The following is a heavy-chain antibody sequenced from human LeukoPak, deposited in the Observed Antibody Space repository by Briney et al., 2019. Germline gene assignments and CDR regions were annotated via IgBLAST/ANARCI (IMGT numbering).Heavy chain of an antibody. V-gene: IGHV1-69*05. CDR2: IIPIFGTA. J-gene: IGHJ4*02. CDR3: ARGKRQMATAPLDY. Sequence: GASVKVSCKASGGTLTSYAISWVRQAPGQGLEWMGGIIPIFGTANYAQKFQGRVTITTDESTSTAYMELSSLRSEDTAVYYCARGKRQMATAPLDYWGQGTLVTVSS. CDR1: GGTLTSYA. D-gene: IGHD5-24*01.